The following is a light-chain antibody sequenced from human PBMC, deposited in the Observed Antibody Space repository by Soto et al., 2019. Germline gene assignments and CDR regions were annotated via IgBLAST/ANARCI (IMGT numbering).Light chain of an antibody. CDR3: QSYDTSLTGRV. J-gene: IGLJ3*02. CDR2: DNG. CDR1: SSNIGAGYV. Sequence: QSVLTQPPSVSGAPGQRVTISCTGTSSNIGAGYVVHWYLHLPGTAPKLLIYDNGNRPSGVPDRLSGSKSGTSASLAITGLQAEDEADYYCQSYDTSLTGRVFGGGTKLTVL. V-gene: IGLV1-40*01.